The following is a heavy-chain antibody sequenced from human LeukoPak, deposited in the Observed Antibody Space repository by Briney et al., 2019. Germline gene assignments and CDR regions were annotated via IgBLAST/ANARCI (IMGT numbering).Heavy chain of an antibody. J-gene: IGHJ6*04. D-gene: IGHD3-10*01. CDR3: ASSAGITMVRGAYYHYGMDV. CDR2: IIPIFGTA. V-gene: IGHV1-69*01. Sequence: ASVKVSCKASGGTFSSYAISWVRQAPGQGLEWMGGIIPIFGTANYAQKFQGRVTITADESTSTAYMELSSLRSEDTAVYYCASSAGITMVRGAYYHYGMDVWGKGTTVTVSS. CDR1: GGTFSSYA.